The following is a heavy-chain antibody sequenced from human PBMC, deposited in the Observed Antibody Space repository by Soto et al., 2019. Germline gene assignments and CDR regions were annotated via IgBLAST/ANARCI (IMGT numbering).Heavy chain of an antibody. CDR1: GFTFSDYY. Sequence: GGSLRLSCAASGFTFSDYYMSWIRQAPGKGLDWVSYISSSSSYTYYADSVKGRFTISRDNANNSLYLQMNSLRAEDTAVYYCARRGYYGSGSLDVWGQGTTVTVS. CDR3: ARRGYYGSGSLDV. V-gene: IGHV3-11*06. D-gene: IGHD3-10*01. J-gene: IGHJ6*02. CDR2: ISSSSSYT.